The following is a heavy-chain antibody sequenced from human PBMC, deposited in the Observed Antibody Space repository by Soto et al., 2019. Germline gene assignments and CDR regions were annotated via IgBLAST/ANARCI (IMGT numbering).Heavy chain of an antibody. CDR1: GFTVSSNY. D-gene: IGHD6-13*01. CDR3: ARGAALGGIAAAGSFDY. V-gene: IGHV3-53*01. Sequence: GGSLRLSCAASGFTVSSNYMSWVRQAPGKGLEWVSVIYSGGSTYYADSVKGRFTISRDNSKNTLYLQMNSLRAEDTAVYYCARGAALGGIAAAGSFDYWGQGTLVTVSS. J-gene: IGHJ4*02. CDR2: IYSGGST.